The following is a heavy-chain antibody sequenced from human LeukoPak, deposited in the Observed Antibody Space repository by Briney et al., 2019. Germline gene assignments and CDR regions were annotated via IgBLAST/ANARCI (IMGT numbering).Heavy chain of an antibody. D-gene: IGHD4-11*01. V-gene: IGHV4-61*01. CDR1: GGSISSGSYY. Sequence: SETLSLTCTVSGGSISSGSYYWSWIRQPPGKGLEWIGYIYYSGSTNYNPSLKSRVTISVDTSKNQFSLKLSSVTAADTAVYYCARASTVTTGNDYWGQGTLVTVSS. CDR2: IYYSGST. J-gene: IGHJ4*02. CDR3: ARASTVTTGNDY.